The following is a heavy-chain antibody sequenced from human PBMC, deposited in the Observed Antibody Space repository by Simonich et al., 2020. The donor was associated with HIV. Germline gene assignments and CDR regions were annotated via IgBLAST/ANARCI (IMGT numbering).Heavy chain of an antibody. CDR3: ARGFYQRLYYFDY. CDR1: GGSFSGYY. CDR2: INHRGST. Sequence: QVQLQQWGAGLLKPSETLSLTCAVYGGSFSGYYWSWIRQPPGKGLGWIGEINHRGSTNHNPALKSRVTISVDTSKNQFSLKLSSVTAADTAVYYCARGFYQRLYYFDYWGQGTLVTVSS. J-gene: IGHJ4*02. D-gene: IGHD2-2*01. V-gene: IGHV4-34*01.